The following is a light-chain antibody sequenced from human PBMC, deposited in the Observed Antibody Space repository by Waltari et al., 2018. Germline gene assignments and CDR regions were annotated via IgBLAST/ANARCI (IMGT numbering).Light chain of an antibody. CDR3: QQGKSSPPT. J-gene: IGKJ1*01. Sequence: DIQMSQSPSSLSVSVGDRVTITCRASQGISSYLNWYQQKPGKAPKLLIYYANSLASGVPSRFSGSESGTDFTLTISSLQPEDFATYYCQQGKSSPPTFGQGTKVEVK. V-gene: IGKV1-39*01. CDR1: QGISSY. CDR2: YAN.